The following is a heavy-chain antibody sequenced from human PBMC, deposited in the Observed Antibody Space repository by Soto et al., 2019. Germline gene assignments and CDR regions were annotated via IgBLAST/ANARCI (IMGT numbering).Heavy chain of an antibody. CDR1: GFSLSNARLG. D-gene: IGHD3-10*01. CDR2: IFSNDQK. V-gene: IGHV2-26*01. Sequence: QVTLKESGPVLVKPTETLTLTCTVSGFSLSNARLGVSWIRQPPGKALEWLGHIFSNDQKAYSTSLKNRLTLSKDTSKNQVGLTRINIDPVDTATYYCARIPKHRSYYYWYYFDFGGLGTPVTVSS. CDR3: ARIPKHRSYYYWYYFDF. J-gene: IGHJ4*02.